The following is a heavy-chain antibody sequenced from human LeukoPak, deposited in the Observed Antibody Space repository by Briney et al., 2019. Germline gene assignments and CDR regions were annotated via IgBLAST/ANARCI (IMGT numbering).Heavy chain of an antibody. CDR2: INPNTGVK. CDR1: GYTFTAYY. Sequence: ASVKVSCKASGYTFTAYYMHWVRQAPGQGLEWMGLINPNTGVKKFAQKFQGRVTMSRDTSISTAYMELNRLTSDDTAVYYCARTTEGYARGPGYSYYYYMDVWGKGTTVTISS. J-gene: IGHJ6*03. CDR3: ARTTEGYARGPGYSYYYYMDV. V-gene: IGHV1-2*02. D-gene: IGHD5-12*01.